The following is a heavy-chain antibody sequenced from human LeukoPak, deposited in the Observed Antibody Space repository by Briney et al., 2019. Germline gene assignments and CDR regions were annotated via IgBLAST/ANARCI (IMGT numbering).Heavy chain of an antibody. D-gene: IGHD3-10*01. V-gene: IGHV4-31*03. Sequence: SETLSLTCTVSGGSISSGGYYWGWIRQHPGKGLEWIGYIYYSGSTYYNPSLKSRVTISVDTSKNQSSLKLSSVTAADTAVYYCARTRESRGITMVRGATDYFDYCGQGTLVTVSS. CDR1: GGSISSGGYY. J-gene: IGHJ4*02. CDR3: ARTRESRGITMVRGATDYFDY. CDR2: IYYSGST.